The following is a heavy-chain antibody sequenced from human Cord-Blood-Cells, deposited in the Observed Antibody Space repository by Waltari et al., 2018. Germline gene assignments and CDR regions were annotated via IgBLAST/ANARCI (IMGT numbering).Heavy chain of an antibody. CDR1: GYTFTSYA. D-gene: IGHD2-2*01. CDR3: ASSSRGIVVVPAASGDAFDI. Sequence: QVQLVQSGSELKKPGASVKVSCKASGYTFTSYAITWVRQAPGQGLEWMGWIKTNTVNPTYAQGFTGRFVFSLDTSVSTAYLQISSLKAEDTAVYYCASSSRGIVVVPAASGDAFDIWGQGTMVTVSS. V-gene: IGHV7-4-1*02. CDR2: IKTNTVNP. J-gene: IGHJ3*02.